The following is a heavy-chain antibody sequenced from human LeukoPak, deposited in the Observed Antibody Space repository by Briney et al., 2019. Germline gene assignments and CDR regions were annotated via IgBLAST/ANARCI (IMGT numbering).Heavy chain of an antibody. Sequence: GGSLRLSCAASGFTFSSYAMHWVRQAPGKGLEWVAVISYDGSNKYYADSVKGRFTISGDNSKNTLYLQMNSLRAEDTAVYYCARVGYSYGPYYYYGMDVWDKGTTVTVSS. V-gene: IGHV3-30*04. D-gene: IGHD5-18*01. CDR1: GFTFSSYA. CDR2: ISYDGSNK. CDR3: ARVGYSYGPYYYYGMDV. J-gene: IGHJ6*04.